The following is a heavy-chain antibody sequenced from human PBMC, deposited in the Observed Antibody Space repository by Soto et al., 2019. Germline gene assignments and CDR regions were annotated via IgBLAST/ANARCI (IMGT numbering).Heavy chain of an antibody. CDR1: GFTFSSYG. CDR2: IWYDGSNK. J-gene: IGHJ6*02. V-gene: IGHV3-33*01. CDR3: ARDLVVVVAAIRGNYYYGMDV. D-gene: IGHD2-15*01. Sequence: QVQLVESGGGVVQPGRSLRLSCAASGFTFSSYGMHWVRQAPGEGLEWVAVIWYDGSNKYYADSVKGRFTISRDNSKNTLYLQMNSLRAEDTAVYYCARDLVVVVAAIRGNYYYGMDVWGQGTTVTVSS.